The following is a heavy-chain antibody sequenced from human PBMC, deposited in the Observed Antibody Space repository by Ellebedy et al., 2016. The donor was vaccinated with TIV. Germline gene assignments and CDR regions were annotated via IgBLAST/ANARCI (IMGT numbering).Heavy chain of an antibody. J-gene: IGHJ4*02. D-gene: IGHD4-11*01. CDR2: MNPNSGNT. V-gene: IGHV1-8*01. CDR1: GYTFTSYD. Sequence: ASVKVSCXASGYTFTSYDINWVRQATGQGLEWMGWMNPNSGNTGYAQKFQGRVTMTRNTSISTAYMELSSLRSEDTAVYYCARGLFPHSNQGGDNFDYWGQGTLVTVSS. CDR3: ARGLFPHSNQGGDNFDY.